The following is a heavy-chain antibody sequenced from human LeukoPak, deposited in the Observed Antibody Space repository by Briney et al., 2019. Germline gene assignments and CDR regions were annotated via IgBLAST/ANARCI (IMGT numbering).Heavy chain of an antibody. CDR3: TRLSDVDTATPFDY. Sequence: GGSLRLSCAASGFTFSNYNMNWVRQAPGKGLEWVSYISSSSSTIYYADSVEGRSTISRDNAKNSLYLQMNSLRAEDTAVYYCTRLSDVDTATPFDYWGQGTLVTVSS. CDR2: ISSSSSTI. J-gene: IGHJ4*02. V-gene: IGHV3-48*01. CDR1: GFTFSNYN. D-gene: IGHD5-18*01.